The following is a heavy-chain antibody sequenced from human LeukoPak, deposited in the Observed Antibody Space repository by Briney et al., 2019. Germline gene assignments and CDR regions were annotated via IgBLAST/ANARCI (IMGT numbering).Heavy chain of an antibody. CDR2: INHSGST. J-gene: IGHJ4*02. Sequence: PSETLSLTCAVYGGSFSGYYWSWIRQPPGKGLEWIGEINHSGSTNYNPSLKSRVTISVDTSKNQFPLKLSSVTAADTAVYYCARGVWYYGSGRIYYFDYWGQGTLVTVSS. CDR3: ARGVWYYGSGRIYYFDY. D-gene: IGHD3-10*01. V-gene: IGHV4-34*01. CDR1: GGSFSGYY.